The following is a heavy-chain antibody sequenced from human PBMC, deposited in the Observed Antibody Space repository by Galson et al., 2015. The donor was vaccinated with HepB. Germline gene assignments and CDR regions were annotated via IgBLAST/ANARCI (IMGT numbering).Heavy chain of an antibody. CDR2: INPSVGIA. V-gene: IGHV1-46*01. CDR1: GYTFTSSH. Sequence: SVKVSCKASGYTFTSSHLHWVRQAPGQGLEWVGIINPSVGIANYAQKFQGRVTITADKSTSTAYMELSSLRSEDTAVYYCARASPTYCGGDCYLFWGQGTLVTVSS. J-gene: IGHJ4*02. D-gene: IGHD2-21*02. CDR3: ARASPTYCGGDCYLF.